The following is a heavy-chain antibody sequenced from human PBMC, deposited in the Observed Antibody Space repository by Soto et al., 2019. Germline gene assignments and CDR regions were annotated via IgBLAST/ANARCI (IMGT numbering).Heavy chain of an antibody. V-gene: IGHV3-33*01. CDR3: ARDGVGHTTFFGYFDY. CDR1: GFTFXGLG. J-gene: IGHJ4*02. D-gene: IGHD1-26*01. CDR2: IRYDGSNI. Sequence: QVQLVESGGGVVQPGRSLXLSCAASGFTFXGLGMHWVRQAPGKGLEWVAVIRYDGSNIYYADAVKGRFTISRDNSKDTLYLQMNSLRADDTAVYYCARDGVGHTTFFGYFDYWGQGTLVTVPS.